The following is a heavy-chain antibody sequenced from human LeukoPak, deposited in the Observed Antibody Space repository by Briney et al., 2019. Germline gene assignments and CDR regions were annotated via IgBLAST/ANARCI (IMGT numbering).Heavy chain of an antibody. D-gene: IGHD5-12*01. Sequence: ASVKVSCRASGYTFTGYYMHWVRQAPGQGLEWMGWMNPNSGNTGYAQKFQGRVTMTRNTSISTAYMELSSLRSEDTAVYYCARSGATGGGYWGQGTLVTVSS. J-gene: IGHJ4*02. CDR2: MNPNSGNT. CDR3: ARSGATGGGY. CDR1: GYTFTGYY. V-gene: IGHV1-8*02.